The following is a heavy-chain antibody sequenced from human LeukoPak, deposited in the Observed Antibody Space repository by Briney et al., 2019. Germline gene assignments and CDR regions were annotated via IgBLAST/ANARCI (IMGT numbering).Heavy chain of an antibody. V-gene: IGHV3-23*01. J-gene: IGHJ4*02. Sequence: GGTLRLSCAASGFAFSNYGMSWVRQAPGKGLEWVSVIRGSGGGTYYADSVKGRFTISRDNSKNTVYLQMNSLRAEDTAVYYCVKARMPHCGTDCLESWGQGALVTVSS. CDR2: IRGSGGGT. CDR3: VKARMPHCGTDCLES. D-gene: IGHD2-21*02. CDR1: GFAFSNYG.